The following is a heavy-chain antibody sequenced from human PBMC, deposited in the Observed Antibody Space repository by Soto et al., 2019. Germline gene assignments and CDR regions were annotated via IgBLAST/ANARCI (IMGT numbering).Heavy chain of an antibody. V-gene: IGHV3-33*06. CDR2: IWYDGSKK. Sequence: PGGSLRLSCAASGFTFSTYGIHWVRQAPGKGLEWLAVIWYDGSKKYYADSVQGRFTISRDNSKNTGYLQMNSLRAEDTAVYYCVKDHCGGDCYSNPYFDYWGQGTLVTAS. D-gene: IGHD2-21*02. CDR3: VKDHCGGDCYSNPYFDY. CDR1: GFTFSTYG. J-gene: IGHJ4*02.